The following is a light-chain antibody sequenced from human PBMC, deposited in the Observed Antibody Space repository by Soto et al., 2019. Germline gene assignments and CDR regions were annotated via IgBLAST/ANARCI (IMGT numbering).Light chain of an antibody. CDR3: QQYDNWPPYT. Sequence: EILMTQSPATLSVSPGERATLSCRASQSVSSNLAWYQQKPGQAPRLLIYGASTRATGIPARFSGSESGTEITLTISSLQSEDFGVYYCQQYDNWPPYTFGQGTKLDIK. V-gene: IGKV3-15*01. CDR1: QSVSSN. CDR2: GAS. J-gene: IGKJ2*01.